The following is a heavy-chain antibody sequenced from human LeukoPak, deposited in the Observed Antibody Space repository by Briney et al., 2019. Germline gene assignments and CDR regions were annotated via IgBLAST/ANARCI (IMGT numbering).Heavy chain of an antibody. CDR2: INTNTGNP. D-gene: IGHD3-22*01. Sequence: ASVKVSCKASGYTFTNFAMNWVRQAPGQGLGWMGWINTNTGNPTYAQGFTGRFVFSLDTSVSTAYLQISSLKAENTAVYYCARDPNHYYDSSGYYGDYWGQGTLVTVSS. CDR1: GYTFTNFA. CDR3: ARDPNHYYDSSGYYGDY. V-gene: IGHV7-4-1*02. J-gene: IGHJ4*02.